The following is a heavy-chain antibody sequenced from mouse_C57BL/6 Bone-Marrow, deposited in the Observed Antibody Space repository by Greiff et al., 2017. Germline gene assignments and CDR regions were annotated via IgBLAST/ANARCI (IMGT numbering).Heavy chain of an antibody. D-gene: IGHD6-1*01. V-gene: IGHV1-55*01. CDR2: IYPGSGST. CDR3: ARRGGQPYYFDY. CDR1: GYTFTSYW. Sequence: VQLQQPGAELVKPGASVKMSCKASGYTFTSYWITWVKQRPGQGLEWIGDIYPGSGSTNYNEKFKSKATLTVDTSSSTAYMQLSSLTSEDSAVYYGARRGGQPYYFDYWGQGTTLTVSS. J-gene: IGHJ2*01.